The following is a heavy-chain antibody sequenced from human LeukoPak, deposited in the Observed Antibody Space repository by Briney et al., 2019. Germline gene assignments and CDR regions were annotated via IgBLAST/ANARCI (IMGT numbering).Heavy chain of an antibody. J-gene: IGHJ4*02. CDR3: ARMDSGDY. V-gene: IGHV1-3*01. CDR2: INAGNGNT. CDR1: GYTFTSYA. Sequence: ASVKVSCKASGYTFTSYAMHWVRQAPGQRLEWMGWINAGNGNTKYSLKLQGRVTITRDTSASTAYMELSSLRSEDTAVYYCARMDSGDYWGQGTLVTVSS. D-gene: IGHD1-26*01.